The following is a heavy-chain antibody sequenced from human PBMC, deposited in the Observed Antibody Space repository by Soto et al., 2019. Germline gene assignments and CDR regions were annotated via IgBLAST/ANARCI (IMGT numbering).Heavy chain of an antibody. D-gene: IGHD3-10*01. CDR2: IYYSGST. J-gene: IGHJ5*02. CDR3: ARGYGSGSYNWFDP. V-gene: IGHV4-30-4*01. CDR1: GGSISSGDYY. Sequence: PSETLSLTCTVSGGSISSGDYYWSWIRQPPGKGLEWIGYIYYSGSTYYNPSLKSRVTISVDTSKNQFSLKLSSVTAADTAVYYCARGYGSGSYNWFDPWGQGTLVTVSS.